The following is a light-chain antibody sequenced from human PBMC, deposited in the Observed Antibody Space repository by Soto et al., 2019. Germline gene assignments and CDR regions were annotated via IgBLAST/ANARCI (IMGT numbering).Light chain of an antibody. V-gene: IGLV1-44*01. CDR2: SNN. CDR1: SSNIGSET. CDR3: AAWDDSLSGYV. Sequence: QSVLTQPPSASGTPGQRVTISCSGSSSNIGSETVNWYQQLPGTAPKLLMYSNNQRPSGVPDRFSGSKSGTSASLAISGLQSEDEADYYCAAWDDSLSGYVFGTGTKLTVL. J-gene: IGLJ1*01.